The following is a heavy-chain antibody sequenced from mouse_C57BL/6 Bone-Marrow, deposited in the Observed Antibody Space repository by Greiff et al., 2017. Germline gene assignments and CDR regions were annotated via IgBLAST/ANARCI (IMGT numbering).Heavy chain of an antibody. CDR1: GYTFTSYW. V-gene: IGHV1-55*01. Sequence: VQLQQPGAELVKPGASVKMSCKASGYTFTSYWITWVKQRPGQGLEWIGDIYPGSGSTNYNEKFKGKATLTADTSSSTAYMQLSSLTSEDTAVYDGARPYYSNYWYFDVWGTGTTATVSS. D-gene: IGHD2-5*01. CDR2: IYPGSGST. CDR3: ARPYYSNYWYFDV. J-gene: IGHJ1*03.